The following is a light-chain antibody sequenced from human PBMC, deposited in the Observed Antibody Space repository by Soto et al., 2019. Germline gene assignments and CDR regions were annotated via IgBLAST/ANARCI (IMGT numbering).Light chain of an antibody. CDR3: HQRDNWPPT. J-gene: IGKJ4*01. CDR2: DAS. CDR1: QSVSSS. V-gene: IGKV3D-20*02. Sequence: VITQSASTVPVSPGQRATLSCRASQSVSSSLLAWYQQRPGQAPRLLIYDASNRATGIPTRFSGSGSGTDFTLTISSLQPEDFAIYYCHQRDNWPPTFGGGTKVDIK.